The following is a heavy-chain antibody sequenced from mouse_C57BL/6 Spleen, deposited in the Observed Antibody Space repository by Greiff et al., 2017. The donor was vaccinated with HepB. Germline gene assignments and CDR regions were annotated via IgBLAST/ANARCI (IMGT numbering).Heavy chain of an antibody. Sequence: DVHLVESEGGLVQPGSSMKLSCTASGFTFSDYYMAWVRQVPEKGLEWVANINYDGSSTYYLDSLKSRFIISRDNAKNILYLQMSSLKSEDTATYYCARGRYYGSSDYFDYWGQGTTLTVSS. J-gene: IGHJ2*01. CDR1: GFTFSDYY. D-gene: IGHD1-1*01. CDR2: INYDGSST. V-gene: IGHV5-16*01. CDR3: ARGRYYGSSDYFDY.